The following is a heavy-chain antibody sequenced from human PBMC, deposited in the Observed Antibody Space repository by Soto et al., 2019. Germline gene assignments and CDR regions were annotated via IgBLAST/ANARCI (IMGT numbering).Heavy chain of an antibody. D-gene: IGHD3-16*01. J-gene: IGHJ5*01. CDR1: GYPFSDLY. CDR2: LFPNSGGT. CDR3: ARLMITYLVFFDDS. V-gene: IGHV1-2*02. Sequence: VASVKVSCKASGYPFSDLYLHWFRQAPGQGPEWMGWLFPNSGGTKYAQKFQGRVTMTRDTSISTAYMELSRLTSDDTAVYCCARLMITYLVFFDDSWVHGIRVT.